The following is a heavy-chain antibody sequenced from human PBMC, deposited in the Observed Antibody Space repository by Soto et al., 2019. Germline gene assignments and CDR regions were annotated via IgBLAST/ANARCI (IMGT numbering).Heavy chain of an antibody. V-gene: IGHV3-23*01. J-gene: IGHJ5*02. D-gene: IGHD6-13*01. CDR2: ISATGTST. CDR1: GLSLSSSA. Sequence: EVQLLESGGGLVQPGGSLRLSCAASGLSLSSSAMSWVRQAPGKGLEWVSAISATGTSTYYADSVKGRFIISGDEIKNTLYLQMSSLRAEDTALYYCAKRGDSTSWYWLDPWGQGTLVTVSS. CDR3: AKRGDSTSWYWLDP.